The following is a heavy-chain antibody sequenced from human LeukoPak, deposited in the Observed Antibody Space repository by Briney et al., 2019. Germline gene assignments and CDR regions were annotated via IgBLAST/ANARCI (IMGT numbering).Heavy chain of an antibody. Sequence: GGCLRLSCAAPGFTFSSNWMHWVRQAPGKGLVWVSHISTDARTITYADFVKGRFTISRDNAKDTVYLQMNSLRPEDTALYYCVRGQATAWGLDYWGQGTLVTVSS. V-gene: IGHV3-74*01. J-gene: IGHJ4*02. CDR3: VRGQATAWGLDY. CDR1: GFTFSSNW. CDR2: ISTDARTI. D-gene: IGHD6-13*01.